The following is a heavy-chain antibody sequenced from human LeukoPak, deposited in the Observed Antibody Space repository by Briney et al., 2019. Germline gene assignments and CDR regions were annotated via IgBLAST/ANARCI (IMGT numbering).Heavy chain of an antibody. CDR2: INPNSGGT. Sequence: ASVKVSCKASGYTFSGYYMHWVRQAPGQGLEWMGRINPNSGGTNYAQKFQGRVTMTRDTSISTAYMELSRLRSDDTAVYYCARGSREWLLTTFDYWGQGTLVTVSS. J-gene: IGHJ4*02. D-gene: IGHD3-3*01. CDR1: GYTFSGYY. CDR3: ARGSREWLLTTFDY. V-gene: IGHV1-2*06.